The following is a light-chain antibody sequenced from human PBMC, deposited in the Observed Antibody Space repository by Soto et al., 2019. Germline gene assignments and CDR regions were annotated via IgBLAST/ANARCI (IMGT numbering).Light chain of an antibody. V-gene: IGKV3-20*01. J-gene: IGKJ5*01. CDR3: QQYGNSPIT. Sequence: EIELTQSPATLSLSPGERATLSCGASQSVKTFLAWYQQKPGQAPRLLIDGASSRATGVPDRFSGTGSGTDFTLTISRLEPEDFAVFYCQQYGNSPITFGQGTRLEIK. CDR2: GAS. CDR1: QSVKTF.